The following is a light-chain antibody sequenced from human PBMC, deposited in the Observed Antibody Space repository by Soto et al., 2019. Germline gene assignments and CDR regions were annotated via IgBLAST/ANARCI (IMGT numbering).Light chain of an antibody. Sequence: EIVMTQSPATLSVSPREREKLSCRASQSVRSNLAWYQQKPGQSPRLLIYGASTRATGIPARFSGSGSGTEFTLTISSLQSEDFAVYYCQQYHNWPITFGQGTRLEIK. J-gene: IGKJ5*01. CDR2: GAS. CDR1: QSVRSN. V-gene: IGKV3-15*01. CDR3: QQYHNWPIT.